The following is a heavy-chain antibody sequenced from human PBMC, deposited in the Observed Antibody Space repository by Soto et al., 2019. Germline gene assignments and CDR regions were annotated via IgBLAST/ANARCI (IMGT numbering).Heavy chain of an antibody. CDR1: GGSISSYY. CDR2: IYYSGST. D-gene: IGHD3-16*01. CDR3: ARRWGMGFDY. J-gene: IGHJ4*02. Sequence: QVQLQESGPGLVKPSETLSLTCTVSGGSISSYYWSWIRQPPGKGLEWIGYIYYSGSTNYNPSLKSRVTISVDTCKNQFSLKLSSVTAADTAVYYCARRWGMGFDYWGQGTLVTVSS. V-gene: IGHV4-59*01.